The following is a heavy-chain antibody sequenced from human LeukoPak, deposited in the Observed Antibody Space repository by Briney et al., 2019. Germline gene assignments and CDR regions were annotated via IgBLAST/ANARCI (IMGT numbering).Heavy chain of an antibody. J-gene: IGHJ4*02. D-gene: IGHD5-18*01. V-gene: IGHV3-7*01. Sequence: ETLSLTCTVSGGSISSYYWSWIRQPPGKGLEWVANIKQDGSEKYYVDSVKGRFTISRDNAKNSLYLQMNSLRAEDTAVYYCARDVDTAMVVSDYWGQGTLVTVSS. CDR2: IKQDGSEK. CDR3: ARDVDTAMVVSDY. CDR1: GGSISSYY.